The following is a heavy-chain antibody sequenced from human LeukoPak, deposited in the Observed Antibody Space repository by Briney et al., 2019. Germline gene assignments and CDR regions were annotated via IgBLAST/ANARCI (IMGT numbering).Heavy chain of an antibody. D-gene: IGHD3-22*01. CDR3: ARAYYYDSSGYQNVEMATIYYYYGMDV. Sequence: RASVKVSCKASGYTFTGYYMHWVRQAPGQGLEWMGWINPNSGGTNYAQKFQGRVTMTRDTSISTAYMELSRLRSDDTAVYYCARAYYYDSSGYQNVEMATIYYYYGMDVWGQGTTVTVSS. V-gene: IGHV1-2*02. CDR2: INPNSGGT. CDR1: GYTFTGYY. J-gene: IGHJ6*02.